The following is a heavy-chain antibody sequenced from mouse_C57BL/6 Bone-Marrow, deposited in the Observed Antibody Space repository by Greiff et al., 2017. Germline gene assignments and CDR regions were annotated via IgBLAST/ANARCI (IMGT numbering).Heavy chain of an antibody. CDR1: GFTFSDYG. J-gene: IGHJ3*01. CDR2: ISNLAYSI. Sequence: EVQGVESGGGLVQPGGSLKLSCAASGFTFSDYGMAWVRQAPRKGPEWVAFISNLAYSIYYADTVTGRFTISRENAKNTLYLEMSSLRSEDTAMYYCARRGYDYEGFAYWGQGTLVTVSA. CDR3: ARRGYDYEGFAY. D-gene: IGHD2-4*01. V-gene: IGHV5-15*01.